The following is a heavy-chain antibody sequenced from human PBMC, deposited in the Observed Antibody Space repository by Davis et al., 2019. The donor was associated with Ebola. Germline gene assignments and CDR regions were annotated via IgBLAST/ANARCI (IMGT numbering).Heavy chain of an antibody. V-gene: IGHV1-46*01. J-gene: IGHJ5*02. Sequence: ASVKVSCKASGYTFTTYDINWVRQAPGQGLEWMGIINPSGGSTSYAQKFQGRVTMTRDTSTSTVYMELSSLRSEDTAVYYCARGWRVVVPAAMGGYNWFDPWGQGTLVTVSS. CDR3: ARGWRVVVPAAMGGYNWFDP. CDR1: GYTFTTYD. D-gene: IGHD2-2*01. CDR2: INPSGGST.